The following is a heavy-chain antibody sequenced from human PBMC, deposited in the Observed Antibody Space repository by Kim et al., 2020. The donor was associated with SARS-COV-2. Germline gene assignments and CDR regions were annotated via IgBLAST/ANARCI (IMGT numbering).Heavy chain of an antibody. V-gene: IGHV4-59*08. Sequence: SETLSLTCTVSGDSVSGYYWSWIRQPPGKGLEWIGFFYFSGRTTYTSGNTNYNPALKSRATISVDTSGTHLSLKLSSVTASDTAMYYCARHGSGGYLYWYYDLWGRGTLVTVSS. D-gene: IGHD2-15*01. CDR3: ARHGSGGYLYWYYDL. J-gene: IGHJ2*01. CDR1: GDSVSGYY. CDR2: FYFSGRTTYTSGNT.